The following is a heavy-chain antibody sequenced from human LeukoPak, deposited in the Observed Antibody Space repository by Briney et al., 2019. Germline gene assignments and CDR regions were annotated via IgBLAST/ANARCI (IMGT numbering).Heavy chain of an antibody. CDR3: ARARDSGDGTDY. CDR2: IYYSGST. D-gene: IGHD2-15*01. J-gene: IGHJ4*02. V-gene: IGHV4-59*01. Sequence: SETLSLTCTVSGGSISSYYWSWIRQPPGKGLEWIGYIYYSGSTNYNPSLKSRVTISVDTSKNQFSLKLSSVTAADTAVYYCARARDSGDGTDYWGQGTLVTVSS. CDR1: GGSISSYY.